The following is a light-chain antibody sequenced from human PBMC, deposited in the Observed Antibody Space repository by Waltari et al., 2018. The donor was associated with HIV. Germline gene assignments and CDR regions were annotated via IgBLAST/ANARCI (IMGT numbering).Light chain of an antibody. CDR3: AAWDDSVSGWA. J-gene: IGLJ2*01. CDR2: SNN. Sequence: QSVLTQAPSASGTPGQRVTLSCSGTGSNVGVNFVSWYQPLPGMAPKLLISSNNESPPRVPAPFAGSTSVTSASLAISGLRSEDEAVYFCAAWDDSVSGWAFGEGTKVTVL. V-gene: IGLV1-47*01. CDR1: GSNVGVNF.